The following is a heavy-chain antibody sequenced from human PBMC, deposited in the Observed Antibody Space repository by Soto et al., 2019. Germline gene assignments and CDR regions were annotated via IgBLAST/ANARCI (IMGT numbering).Heavy chain of an antibody. V-gene: IGHV1-18*04. D-gene: IGHD1-26*01. Sequence: QVQLVQSGAEVKKPGASVKVSCKASGYTFTSYGISWVRQAPGQGLEWMGWISAYNGNTNYAQKLQGRVTMTTDTSTSTAYMELRSLRSDDTAVYYCARDGTGWELPRDYYYYYGMDVWGQGNTVTVSS. CDR3: ARDGTGWELPRDYYYYYGMDV. CDR2: ISAYNGNT. CDR1: GYTFTSYG. J-gene: IGHJ6*02.